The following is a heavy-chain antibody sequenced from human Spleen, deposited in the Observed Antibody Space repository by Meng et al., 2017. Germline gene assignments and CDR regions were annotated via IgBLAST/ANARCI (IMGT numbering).Heavy chain of an antibody. Sequence: QVQLQQWGERLLRSADTLSFLCVVSGGSLSDYAWSWIRQPPGKGLEWIGEINHSGSTNYNPSLESRATISVDTSQNNLSLKLSSVTAADSAVYYCARGPTTMAHDFDYWGQGTLVTVSS. CDR3: ARGPTTMAHDFDY. CDR2: INHSGST. J-gene: IGHJ4*02. CDR1: GGSLSDYA. D-gene: IGHD4-11*01. V-gene: IGHV4-34*01.